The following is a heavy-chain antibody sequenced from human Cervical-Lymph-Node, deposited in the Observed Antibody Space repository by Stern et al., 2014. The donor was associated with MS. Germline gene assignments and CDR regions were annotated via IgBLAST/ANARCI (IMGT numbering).Heavy chain of an antibody. CDR1: GYTFSSYG. CDR2: ISGHNGNT. CDR3: ARDPGGYFYGMDV. J-gene: IGHJ6*02. D-gene: IGHD3-10*01. Sequence: QVQLVQSGAEVKKPGASGKVSCKTSGYTFSSYGITWVRQAPGQGPEWLGWISGHNGNTNFAERFQGRLTMTTDTSTRTAYMELRSLRYDDTAVYFCARDPGGYFYGMDVWGQGTTVTVSS. V-gene: IGHV1-18*01.